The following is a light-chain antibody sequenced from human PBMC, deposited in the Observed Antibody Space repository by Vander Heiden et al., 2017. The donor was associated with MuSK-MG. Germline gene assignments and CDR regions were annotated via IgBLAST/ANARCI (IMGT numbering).Light chain of an antibody. CDR1: QSVINN. Sequence: EIVMTQSPATLSVSPGERATLSCRASQSVINNLAWYQQKPGQAPRLLIYGASTRATGIPARFSGSGSGTEFILTISSLQSEDFAVYYCQQDNNWPCSFGQGTKLDIK. V-gene: IGKV3-15*01. CDR3: QQDNNWPCS. CDR2: GAS. J-gene: IGKJ2*04.